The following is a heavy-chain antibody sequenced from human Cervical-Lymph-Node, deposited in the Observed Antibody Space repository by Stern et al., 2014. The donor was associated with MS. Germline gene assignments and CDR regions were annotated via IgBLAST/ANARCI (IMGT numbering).Heavy chain of an antibody. J-gene: IGHJ6*02. D-gene: IGHD4-23*01. CDR2: ITYDGSNK. CDR1: GFPFNSYT. V-gene: IGHV3-30*18. Sequence: VQLVESGGGVVQPGRSLRLSCATSGFPFNSYTMHWVRQAPGKGLEWVALITYDGSNKYYADSVKGRFTRSRDDSRNTLYLQMSSLRPEDTAIYYCAKDWIDYGGLYGMDVWGQGTKVTVSS. CDR3: AKDWIDYGGLYGMDV.